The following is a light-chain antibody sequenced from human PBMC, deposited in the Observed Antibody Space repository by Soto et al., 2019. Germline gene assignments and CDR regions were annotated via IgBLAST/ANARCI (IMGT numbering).Light chain of an antibody. CDR2: DAS. CDR1: QNIKTY. J-gene: IGKJ3*01. CDR3: QPRSNPFT. V-gene: IGKV3-11*01. Sequence: EIVLTQSPATLSLSPGERATLSCRATQNIKTYLAWYQQKPGQAPRLLIYDASNRATGLPARFTGSGSGTDFTLPIISLEPEDFAVYYCQPRSNPFTFGPGTKVDIK.